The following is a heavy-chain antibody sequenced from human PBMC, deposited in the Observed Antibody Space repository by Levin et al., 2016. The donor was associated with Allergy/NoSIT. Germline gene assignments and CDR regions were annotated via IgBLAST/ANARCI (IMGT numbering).Heavy chain of an antibody. V-gene: IGHV3-23*01. D-gene: IGHD2-2*01. Sequence: WIRQPPGKGLEWVSAISGSGGSTYYADSVKGRFTISRDNSKNTLYLQMNSLRAEDTAVYYCAKDIVVVPAACDYWGQGTLVTVSS. J-gene: IGHJ4*02. CDR3: AKDIVVVPAACDY. CDR2: ISGSGGST.